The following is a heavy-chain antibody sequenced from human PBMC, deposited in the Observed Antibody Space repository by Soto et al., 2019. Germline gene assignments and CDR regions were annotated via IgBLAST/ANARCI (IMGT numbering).Heavy chain of an antibody. CDR1: GFTFSSYG. Sequence: QVQLVESGGGVVQPGRSLRLSCAASGFTFSSYGMHWVRQAPGKGLEWVAVISYDGSNKYYADSVKGRFTISRDNSKNTLYLQMNSLRAEDTAVYYCAKLGSSGWSYWYFDLWGRGTLVTVSS. J-gene: IGHJ2*01. D-gene: IGHD6-19*01. CDR2: ISYDGSNK. CDR3: AKLGSSGWSYWYFDL. V-gene: IGHV3-30*18.